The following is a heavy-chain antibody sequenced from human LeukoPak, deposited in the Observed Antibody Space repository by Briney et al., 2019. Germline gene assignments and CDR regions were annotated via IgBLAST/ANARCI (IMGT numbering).Heavy chain of an antibody. CDR1: GFTFSSYV. CDR3: AKGRPYGDYVSDFDY. V-gene: IGHV3-23*01. D-gene: IGHD4-17*01. CDR2: ISASGATT. Sequence: PGGSLRLSCAASGFTFSSYVMSWVRQTPGKGLEWVSYISASGATTYFADSVKGWFTISRDNSKNTLYLQMNSLRAEDTAVYYCAKGRPYGDYVSDFDYWGQGTLVTVSS. J-gene: IGHJ4*02.